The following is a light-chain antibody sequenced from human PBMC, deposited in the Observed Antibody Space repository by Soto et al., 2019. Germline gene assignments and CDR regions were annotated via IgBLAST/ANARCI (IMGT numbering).Light chain of an antibody. Sequence: DIQMTQSQSSLSASVGDRVTITCRASQTISSYLNWYQQKPGKAPKLRIYAASSLQSGVPSRFSGSGSGTDFTLTISSLQPEDFATYYCQQSYSTPLTFGGGTKVEIK. CDR2: AAS. CDR3: QQSYSTPLT. J-gene: IGKJ4*01. CDR1: QTISSY. V-gene: IGKV1-39*01.